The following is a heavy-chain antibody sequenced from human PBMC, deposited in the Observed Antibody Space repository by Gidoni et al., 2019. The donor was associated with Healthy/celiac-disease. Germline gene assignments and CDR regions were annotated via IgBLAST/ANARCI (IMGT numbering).Heavy chain of an antibody. CDR2: IYYSGST. V-gene: IGHV4-59*01. CDR3: ARVDSSMPDYYYGMDV. CDR1: GGSISSYY. D-gene: IGHD2-15*01. Sequence: QVQLQESGPGLVKHSETLSLTCTVSGGSISSYYWSWLRQPPGKGLELIGYIYYSGSTNYNPSLKSRVTISVDTSKNQFSLKLSSVTAADTAVYYCARVDSSMPDYYYGMDVWGQGTTVTVSS. J-gene: IGHJ6*02.